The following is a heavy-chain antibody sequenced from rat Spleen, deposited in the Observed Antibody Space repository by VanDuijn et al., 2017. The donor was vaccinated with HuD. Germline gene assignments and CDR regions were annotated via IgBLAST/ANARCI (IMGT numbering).Heavy chain of an antibody. CDR3: ARKAFGVDY. CDR1: GFNFNDYW. J-gene: IGHJ2*01. V-gene: IGHV4-2*01. Sequence: EVKLVESGGGLVQPGRSLKLSCAASGFNFNDYWMGWVRQAPGKGLEWIGEINKDGSIKKYNPSLKDKLTISRDNAQNILYLEMSKLGSEDTAIYYCARKAFGVDYWGQGVKVTVSS. D-gene: IGHD4-3*01. CDR2: INKDGSIK.